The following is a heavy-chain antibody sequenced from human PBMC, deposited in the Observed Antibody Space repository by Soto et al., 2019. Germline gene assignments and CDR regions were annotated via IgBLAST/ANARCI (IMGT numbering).Heavy chain of an antibody. CDR2: ISIRGGEE. V-gene: IGHV3-30*03. CDR3: ARGTIVARQHLDY. CDR1: GFTFSSYA. J-gene: IGHJ4*02. D-gene: IGHD6-6*01. Sequence: QVQLVESGGGVVQPGKSLRLSCAASGFTFSSYAMHWARQAPGKGLEWVTVISIRGGEEYYAESVRGRFTISRDDSKNTLYLQMDSLRVEDTAGYYCARGTIVARQHLDYWGQGTLVTVSS.